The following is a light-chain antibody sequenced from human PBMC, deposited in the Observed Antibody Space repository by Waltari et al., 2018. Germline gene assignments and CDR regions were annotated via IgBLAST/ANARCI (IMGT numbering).Light chain of an antibody. CDR3: QQYYTTPYT. Sequence: DIEMTQSPDSLALSLGERATINCKFSLNLFYNFNNKNYLAWYQQKPGQPPKLLIYWAFTRESGVPDRFSGSGSGTDFTLTINSLQSEDVAIYYCQQYYTTPYTFGGGTKVEIK. V-gene: IGKV4-1*01. CDR1: LNLFYNFNNKNY. CDR2: WAF. J-gene: IGKJ4*01.